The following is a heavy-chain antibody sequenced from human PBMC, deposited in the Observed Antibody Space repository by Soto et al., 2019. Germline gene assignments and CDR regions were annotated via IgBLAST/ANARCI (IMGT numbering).Heavy chain of an antibody. D-gene: IGHD3-22*01. J-gene: IGHJ3*02. CDR1: GYTFTSYA. CDR3: ARDLGYYDSSGYFYHDAFDI. CDR2: INAGNGNT. Sequence: ASVKVSCTASGYTFTSYAMHWVRQAPGQRLEWMGWINAGNGNTKYSQKFQGRVTITRDTSASTAYMELSSLRSEDTAVYYCARDLGYYDSSGYFYHDAFDIWGQGTMVTVS. V-gene: IGHV1-3*01.